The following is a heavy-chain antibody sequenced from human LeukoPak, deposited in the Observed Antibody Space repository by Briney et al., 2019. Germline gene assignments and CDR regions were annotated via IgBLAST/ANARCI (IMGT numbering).Heavy chain of an antibody. CDR1: GFTFSNAW. CDR2: IKSKTDGGTT. CDR3: TTWRYCSGGSCYSGWLDP. Sequence: GGSLRLSCAASGFTFSNAWMSWVRQAPGKGLEWVGRIKSKTDGGTTDYAAPVKGRFTISRDDSKNTLYLQMNSLKTEDTAVYYCTTWRYCSGGSCYSGWLDPWGQGTLVTVSS. J-gene: IGHJ5*02. D-gene: IGHD2-15*01. V-gene: IGHV3-15*01.